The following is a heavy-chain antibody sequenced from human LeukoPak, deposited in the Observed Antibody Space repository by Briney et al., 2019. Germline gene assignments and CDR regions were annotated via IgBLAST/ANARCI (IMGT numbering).Heavy chain of an antibody. J-gene: IGHJ4*02. CDR1: GFSFSTYD. Sequence: GGSLRLSCAASGFSFSTYDMNWVRQAPGKGLEWVSYISSRGATKYYADSVKGRFTISRDNAKNSLFLQMNNLRADDTAVYYCARAHFSSGSIGYRTFDFWGQGTLVTVSS. CDR3: ARAHFSSGSIGYRTFDF. V-gene: IGHV3-48*01. CDR2: ISSRGATK. D-gene: IGHD3-22*01.